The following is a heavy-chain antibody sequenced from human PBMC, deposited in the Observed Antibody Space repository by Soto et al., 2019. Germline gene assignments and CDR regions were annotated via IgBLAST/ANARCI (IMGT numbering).Heavy chain of an antibody. J-gene: IGHJ3*02. V-gene: IGHV4-34*01. D-gene: IGHD3-10*01. CDR3: AKHKVGSKAFDI. Sequence: PSETLSLTCAVSGVSFTNYWWSWIRQPPGKGLEWIGEISHSGSTNNNPSLKSRVSISADTSKNQFSLNLNSVTVADTAVYYCAKHKVGSKAFDIWGQGTMVTVSS. CDR1: GVSFTNYW. CDR2: ISHSGST.